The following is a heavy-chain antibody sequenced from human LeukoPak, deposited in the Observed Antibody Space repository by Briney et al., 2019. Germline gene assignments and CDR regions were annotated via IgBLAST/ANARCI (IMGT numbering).Heavy chain of an antibody. J-gene: IGHJ2*01. V-gene: IGHV4-59*01. CDR1: GGSISSYY. Sequence: SETLSLTCTVSGGSISSYYWSWIRQPPGKGLEWIGYIYYSGSTNYNPSLKSRVTISVDTSKNQFSLKLSSVTAADTAVYYCAREVGAPDWYFGLWGRGTLVTVSS. CDR3: AREVGAPDWYFGL. CDR2: IYYSGST. D-gene: IGHD1-26*01.